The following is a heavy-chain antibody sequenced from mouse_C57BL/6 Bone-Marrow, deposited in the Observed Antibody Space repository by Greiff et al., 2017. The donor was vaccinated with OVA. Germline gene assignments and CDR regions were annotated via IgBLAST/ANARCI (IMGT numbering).Heavy chain of an antibody. CDR2: IYPGNSDT. J-gene: IGHJ4*01. CDR1: GYTFTSYW. Sequence: EVQLQQSGTVLARPGASVKMSCKTSGYTFTSYWMHWVKQRPGQGLEWIGAIYPGNSDTSYNQKFKGKAKLTAVTSASTAYMELSSLTNEDSAVYYCTRCGNYRNYYAMDYWGQGTSVTVSS. CDR3: TRCGNYRNYYAMDY. D-gene: IGHD2-1*01. V-gene: IGHV1-5*01.